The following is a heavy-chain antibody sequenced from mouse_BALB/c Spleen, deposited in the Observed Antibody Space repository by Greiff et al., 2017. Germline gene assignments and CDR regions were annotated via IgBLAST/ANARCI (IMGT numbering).Heavy chain of an antibody. V-gene: IGHV1-69*02. J-gene: IGHJ3*01. Sequence: VQLQQPGAELVRPGASVKLSCKASGYTFTSYWINWVKQRPGQGLEWIGNIYPSDSYTNYNQKFKDKATLTVDKSSSTAYMQLSSPTSEDSAVYYCTRSHYYGSSGFAYWGQGTLVTVSA. CDR3: TRSHYYGSSGFAY. D-gene: IGHD1-1*01. CDR1: GYTFTSYW. CDR2: IYPSDSYT.